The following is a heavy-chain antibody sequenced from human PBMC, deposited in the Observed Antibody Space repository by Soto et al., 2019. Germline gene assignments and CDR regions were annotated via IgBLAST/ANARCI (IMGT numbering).Heavy chain of an antibody. D-gene: IGHD2-15*01. CDR3: ARYGGGGYGSGGSCDSYNWVDL. CDR2: IYYSGST. CDR1: GGSISSGGYY. J-gene: IGHJ5*02. Sequence: QVQLQESGPGLVKPSQTLSLTCTVSGGSISSGGYYWSWIRQHPGKGLEWIGYIYYSGSTYYNPMHKSRLIISVDPSKHQWSLKQSSVTAADTAVYYCARYGGGGYGSGGSCDSYNWVDLWGQGTLVTVSS. V-gene: IGHV4-31*03.